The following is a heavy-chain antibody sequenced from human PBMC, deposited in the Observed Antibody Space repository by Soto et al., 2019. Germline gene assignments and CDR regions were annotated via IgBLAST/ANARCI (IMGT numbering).Heavy chain of an antibody. J-gene: IGHJ4*02. CDR1: GYTFTSYG. D-gene: IGHD6-6*01. Sequence: QVQLVQSGAEVKKPGASVKVSCKASGYTFTSYGISWVRQAPGQGLEWMGWISAYNGNTNYAQKLQGRVTMTTDTSTSKAYMGARSLGSEDTAVYYCARGRYSSSPGDYWGQGTLVTVSS. V-gene: IGHV1-18*01. CDR3: ARGRYSSSPGDY. CDR2: ISAYNGNT.